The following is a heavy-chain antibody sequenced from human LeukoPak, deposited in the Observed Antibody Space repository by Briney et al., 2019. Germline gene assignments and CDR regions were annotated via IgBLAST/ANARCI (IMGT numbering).Heavy chain of an antibody. CDR3: ARHIVVVIAIPNFDY. Sequence: GGSLRLSCAASGFTFSDYYMSWIRQAPGKGLEWVSYISSSGSTIYYADSVKGRFTISRDNAKNSLYLQMNSLRAEDTAVYYCARHIVVVIAIPNFDYWGQGTLVTVSS. J-gene: IGHJ4*02. D-gene: IGHD2-21*01. V-gene: IGHV3-11*04. CDR2: ISSSGSTI. CDR1: GFTFSDYY.